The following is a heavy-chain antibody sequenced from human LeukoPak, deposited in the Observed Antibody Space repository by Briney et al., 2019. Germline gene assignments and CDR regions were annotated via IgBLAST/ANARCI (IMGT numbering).Heavy chain of an antibody. CDR1: GFTFGDYA. D-gene: IGHD3-16*02. J-gene: IGHJ4*02. V-gene: IGHV3-49*05. CDR3: TRGRGDYVWGSYRLY. Sequence: KPGRSLRLSCTASGFTFGDYAMSWFRQAPGKGLEWGGFIRSKAYGGTTEYAASVKGIFTISRADSKSIAYLQMNSLKTEDPAVYYCTRGRGDYVWGSYRLYWGQGTLVTVSS. CDR2: IRSKAYGGTT.